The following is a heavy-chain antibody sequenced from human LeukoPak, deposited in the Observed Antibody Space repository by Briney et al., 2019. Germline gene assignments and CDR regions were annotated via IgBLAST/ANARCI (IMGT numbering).Heavy chain of an antibody. Sequence: SETLSLTCAVYGGSFSGYYWSWIRQPPGKGLEWIGEINHSGSTNYNPSLKSRVTISVDTSKNQFSLKLSSVTAADTAVYYCARGHSDYGDCGAWFDPWGQGTLVTVSS. D-gene: IGHD4-17*01. CDR1: GGSFSGYY. V-gene: IGHV4-34*01. CDR2: INHSGST. J-gene: IGHJ5*02. CDR3: ARGHSDYGDCGAWFDP.